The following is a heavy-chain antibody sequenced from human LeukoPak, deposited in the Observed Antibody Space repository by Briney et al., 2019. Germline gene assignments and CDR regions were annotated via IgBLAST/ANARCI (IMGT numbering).Heavy chain of an antibody. CDR2: ISWDGGST. J-gene: IGHJ4*02. V-gene: IGHV3-43*01. CDR3: AKGAFDSYGYRIAAHGDYYFDY. D-gene: IGHD5-18*01. CDR1: GFTFDDYT. Sequence: GGSLRLSCAASGFTFDDYTMHWVRQGPGQGLEWVSLISWDGGSTSYADSVKGRFTISRDNSKNYLYLQMNSLRTEDTALYYCAKGAFDSYGYRIAAHGDYYFDYWGQGTLVTVSS.